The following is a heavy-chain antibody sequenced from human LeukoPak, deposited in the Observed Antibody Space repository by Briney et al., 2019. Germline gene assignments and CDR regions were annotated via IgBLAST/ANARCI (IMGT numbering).Heavy chain of an antibody. V-gene: IGHV3-7*01. CDR3: ARGLGYCSGGSCPLDY. CDR2: IKQDGSEK. CDR1: GSTFSSYW. Sequence: GGSLRLSCAASGSTFSSYWMSWVRQAPGKGLEWVANIKQDGSEKYYVDSVKGRFTISRDNAKNSLYLQMNSLRAEDTAVYYCARGLGYCSGGSCPLDYWGQGTLVTVSS. J-gene: IGHJ4*02. D-gene: IGHD2-15*01.